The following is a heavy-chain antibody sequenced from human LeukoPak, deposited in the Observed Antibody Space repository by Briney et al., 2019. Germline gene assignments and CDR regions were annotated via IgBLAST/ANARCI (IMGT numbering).Heavy chain of an antibody. CDR3: AKVGVLLWFGESYYFDY. J-gene: IGHJ4*02. Sequence: GGSLRLSCAASGFTFSSYAMSWVRQAPGKGLEWVSAISGSCGSTYYADSVKGRFTISRDNSKNTLYLQMNSLRAEDTAVYYCAKVGVLLWFGESYYFDYWGQGTLVTVSS. D-gene: IGHD3-10*01. CDR2: ISGSCGST. CDR1: GFTFSSYA. V-gene: IGHV3-23*01.